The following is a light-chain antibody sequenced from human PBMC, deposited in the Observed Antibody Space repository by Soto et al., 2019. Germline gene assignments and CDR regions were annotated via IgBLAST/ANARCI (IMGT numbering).Light chain of an antibody. CDR1: QNIKTF. J-gene: IGKJ5*01. CDR2: KAS. V-gene: IGKV1-5*03. Sequence: DIQMTQSPASLSASVGDRVTLTCRASQNIKTFLNWYQQKPGKAPKLLIHKASSLESGVPSRFSGSGSGTEFTLTISSLQPDDFATYYCQHYNGFSITFGQGTRLEIK. CDR3: QHYNGFSIT.